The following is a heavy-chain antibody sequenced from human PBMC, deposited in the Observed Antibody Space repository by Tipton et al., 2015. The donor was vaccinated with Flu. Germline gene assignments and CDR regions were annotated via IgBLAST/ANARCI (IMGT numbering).Heavy chain of an antibody. CDR2: IYYSGST. V-gene: IGHV4-59*04. D-gene: IGHD4-23*01. J-gene: IGHJ4*02. Sequence: TLSLTCTVSGGSIGSYYWSWIRQPPGKGLEWIGQIYYSGSTYYNPSLKSRLVMSVDSSKTQFFMRLSSVTAADTAVYFCARLRWKQPWIDFWDQGTLVTVSS. CDR1: GGSIGSYY. CDR3: ARLRWKQPWIDF.